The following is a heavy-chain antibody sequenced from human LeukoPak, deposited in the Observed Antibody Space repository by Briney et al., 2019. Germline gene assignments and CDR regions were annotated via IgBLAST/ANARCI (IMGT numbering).Heavy chain of an antibody. J-gene: IGHJ5*02. CDR2: MNPNSGNT. CDR3: ARGLFDYYDSSGYYP. D-gene: IGHD3-22*01. V-gene: IGHV1-8*01. CDR1: GYTFTSYD. Sequence: GASVKVSRKASGYTFTSYDINWVRQATGQGLEWMGWMNPNSGNTGYAQKFQGRVTMTRNTSISTAYMELSSLRSEDTAVYYCARGLFDYYDSSGYYPWGQGTLVTVSS.